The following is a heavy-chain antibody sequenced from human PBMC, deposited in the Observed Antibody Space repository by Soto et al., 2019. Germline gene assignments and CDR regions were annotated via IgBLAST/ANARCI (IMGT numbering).Heavy chain of an antibody. CDR2: ISGSGDST. J-gene: IGHJ1*01. CDR3: AKLGVVVAAPGYFQH. Sequence: GGSLRLSCAASGFTFSSYAISWVRQAPGKGLEWVSGISGSGDSTNTADSVKGRFTISRDNSKNALYLQMNSLRAEDTAVYYCAKLGVVVAAPGYFQHWGQGTLVTVSS. V-gene: IGHV3-23*01. D-gene: IGHD2-15*01. CDR1: GFTFSSYA.